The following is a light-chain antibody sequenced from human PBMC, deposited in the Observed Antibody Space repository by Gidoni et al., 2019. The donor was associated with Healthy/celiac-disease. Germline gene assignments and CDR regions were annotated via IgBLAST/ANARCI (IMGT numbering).Light chain of an antibody. CDR1: QDISNY. J-gene: IGKJ4*01. CDR3: QQYDNLPLT. Sequence: DIQMTQSPSSLSASVGDRVTITCQASQDISNYLNWYQQKPGKAPKLLINDASNLETGVPSRFSGSGSGTDFTFTISSLQPEDIATYYCQQYDNLPLTFGGGTKLEIK. CDR2: DAS. V-gene: IGKV1-33*01.